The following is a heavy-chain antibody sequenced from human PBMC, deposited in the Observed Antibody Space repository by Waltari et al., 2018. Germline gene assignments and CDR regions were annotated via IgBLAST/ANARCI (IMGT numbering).Heavy chain of an antibody. J-gene: IGHJ5*02. CDR1: GYTFTSYY. Sequence: QVQLVQSGAEVKKPGASVKVSCKASGYTFTSYYMHWVRQAPGQGLEWMGIINPRGGSTRYAQKFQDRGTMTRDTSTSTVYMELSSLRSEDTAVYYCARAIVVVPAQLGFDPWGQGTLVTVSS. CDR2: INPRGGST. CDR3: ARAIVVVPAQLGFDP. V-gene: IGHV1-46*01. D-gene: IGHD2-2*01.